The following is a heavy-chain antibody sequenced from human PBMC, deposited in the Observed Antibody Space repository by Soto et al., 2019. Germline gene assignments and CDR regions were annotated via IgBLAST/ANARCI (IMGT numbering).Heavy chain of an antibody. CDR1: GGPFSGYY. Sequence: SETLSLTCTVSGGPFSGYYWSWIRQPPGKGLEWIGEINHRGSTNYNLSLKSRVTISVDTSKNQFSLKLGSVTAADTAVYYCASRYGQSEFDHWGQGSLVTVSS. D-gene: IGHD3-9*01. J-gene: IGHJ4*02. CDR2: INHRGST. V-gene: IGHV4-34*01. CDR3: ASRYGQSEFDH.